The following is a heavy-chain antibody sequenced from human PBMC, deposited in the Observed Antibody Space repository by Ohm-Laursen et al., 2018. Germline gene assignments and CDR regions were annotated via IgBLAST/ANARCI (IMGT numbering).Heavy chain of an antibody. D-gene: IGHD3/OR15-3a*01. J-gene: IGHJ4*02. V-gene: IGHV4-39*01. CDR3: ARHWTHPNFDY. CDR2: IYYSGDT. CDR1: GGSISSDSYY. Sequence: SETLSLTCTVSGGSISSDSYYWAWVRQPPGKGLEWIGSIYYSGDTYYSSSLKSRVTISRDTSKNQFSLNLSSVTAADTAVYYRARHWTHPNFDYWGQGSLVTVSS.